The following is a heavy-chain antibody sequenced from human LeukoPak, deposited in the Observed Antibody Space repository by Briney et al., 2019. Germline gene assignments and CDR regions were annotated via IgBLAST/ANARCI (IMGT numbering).Heavy chain of an antibody. J-gene: IGHJ5*02. CDR2: INHSGST. CDR3: ARRIYSSSWYRFDP. Sequence: GSLRLSCAASGFTFSNYAMHWVRQPPGKGLEWIGEINHSGSTNYNPSLKSRVTISVDTSKNQFSLKLRSVSAADMAVYYCARRIYSSSWYRFDPWGQGTLVTVSS. CDR1: GFTFSNYA. V-gene: IGHV4-34*01. D-gene: IGHD6-13*01.